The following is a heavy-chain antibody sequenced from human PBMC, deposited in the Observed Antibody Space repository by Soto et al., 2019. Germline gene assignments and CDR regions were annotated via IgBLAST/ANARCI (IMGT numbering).Heavy chain of an antibody. CDR1: GYTFTSYG. CDR3: ARRQWLVGGYYYGMDV. CDR2: TSAYKGNT. J-gene: IGHJ6*02. V-gene: IGHV1-18*01. Sequence: QVQLVQSGAEVKKPGASVKVSCKASGYTFTSYGISWVRQAPGQGLEWMGWTSAYKGNTNYAQKLQGRVTITTDTSTSTAYMELRSLRSDDTAVYYCARRQWLVGGYYYGMDVWGQGTTVTVSS. D-gene: IGHD6-19*01.